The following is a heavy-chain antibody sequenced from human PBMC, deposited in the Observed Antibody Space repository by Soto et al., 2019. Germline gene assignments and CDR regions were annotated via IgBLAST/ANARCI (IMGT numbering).Heavy chain of an antibody. CDR1: GYSFTRYW. V-gene: IGHV5-51*01. CDR2: IYPGDSDT. Sequence: ESLKISCKGSGYSFTRYWIGWVRQTPGKGLEWMGIIYPGDSDTRYSPAFQGQVTISADKSISTAHLQWSGLTASDTAMYYCARVGLSVYNYWIDYWGQGTLVTVSS. J-gene: IGHJ4*02. D-gene: IGHD3-3*01. CDR3: ARVGLSVYNYWIDY.